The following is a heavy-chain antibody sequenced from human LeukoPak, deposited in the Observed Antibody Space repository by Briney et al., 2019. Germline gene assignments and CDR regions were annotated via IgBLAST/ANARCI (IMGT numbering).Heavy chain of an antibody. CDR3: ARGELYSGSQDY. V-gene: IGHV1-2*06. J-gene: IGHJ4*02. Sequence: GASVKVSYKASGYTFTGYYMHWVRQAPGQGLEWMGRINPNSGGTNYAQKFQGRVTMTRDTSISTAYMELSRLRSDDTAVYYCARGELYSGSQDYWGQGTLVTVSS. D-gene: IGHD1-26*01. CDR2: INPNSGGT. CDR1: GYTFTGYY.